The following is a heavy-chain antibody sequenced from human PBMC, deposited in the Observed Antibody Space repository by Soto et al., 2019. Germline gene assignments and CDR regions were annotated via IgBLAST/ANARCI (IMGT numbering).Heavy chain of an antibody. CDR2: ISYDSTKT. D-gene: IGHD1-26*01. V-gene: IGHV3-30*03. CDR1: GFTFNSYG. CDR3: ARTRSAWSDFHYYSLDV. Sequence: QVQLVESGGGVVQPGRSLRLSCAASGFTFNSYGMHWVRQGPGNGLEWVAFISYDSTKTYYADSVKGRFTLSRDNSNSAVYVQMNSLTGEDTAVYYCARTRSAWSDFHYYSLDVWGQGTTVTVSS. J-gene: IGHJ6*01.